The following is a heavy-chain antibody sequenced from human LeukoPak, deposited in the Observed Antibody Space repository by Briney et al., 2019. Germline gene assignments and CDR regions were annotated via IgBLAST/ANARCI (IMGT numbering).Heavy chain of an antibody. CDR3: ARAPFLTYYYYYYMDV. J-gene: IGHJ6*03. D-gene: IGHD2/OR15-2a*01. Sequence: SVKVSCKASGGTFSSYAISWVRQAPGQGLEWLGVIIPIFGTANYAQKFQGRVTITTDESTSTAHMELSSLRSEDTAVYYCARAPFLTYYYYYYMDVWGKGTTVTVSS. CDR2: IIPIFGTA. V-gene: IGHV1-69*05. CDR1: GGTFSSYA.